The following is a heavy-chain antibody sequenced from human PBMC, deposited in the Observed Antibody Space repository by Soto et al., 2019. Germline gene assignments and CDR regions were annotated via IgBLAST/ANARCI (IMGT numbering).Heavy chain of an antibody. J-gene: IGHJ6*02. CDR1: GYTFTSYG. V-gene: IGHV1-18*01. D-gene: IGHD6-6*01. CDR2: ISAYNGNT. Sequence: ASVKVSCKASGYTFTSYGISWVRQAPGQGLECMGWISAYNGNTNYAQKLQGRVTMTTDTSTSTAYMELRSLRSDDTAVYYCARDRGYSSSSGRYYYYGMDVWGQGTTVTVSS. CDR3: ARDRGYSSSSGRYYYYGMDV.